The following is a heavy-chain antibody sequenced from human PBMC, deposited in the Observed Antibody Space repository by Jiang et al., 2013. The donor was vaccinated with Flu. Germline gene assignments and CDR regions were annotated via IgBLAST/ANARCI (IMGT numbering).Heavy chain of an antibody. CDR3: ARDLRAVADYYFDQ. J-gene: IGHJ4*02. CDR2: IAKDGRDK. CDR1: GFTFSNYA. Sequence: VQLVESGGGVVQPGRSLRLSCTASGFTFSNYAMHWVRQAPDKGLDWVAVIAKDGRDKHHADSVKGRFTISRDNFQNTLYLQMNSLRIEDTAMYYCARDLRAVADYYFDQWGQG. V-gene: IGHV3-30-3*01. D-gene: IGHD6-19*01.